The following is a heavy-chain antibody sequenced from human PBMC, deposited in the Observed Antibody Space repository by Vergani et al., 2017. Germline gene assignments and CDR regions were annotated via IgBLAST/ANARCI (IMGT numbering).Heavy chain of an antibody. V-gene: IGHV1-18*01. CDR2: ISAYNGNT. CDR1: GYNFTSYG. Sequence: QVQLVQSGAEVKKPGASVKVSCKASGYNFTSYGISWVRQAPGQGLEWMGWISAYNGNTNYSQQLQGRVTMTTDTSTSTAYMELRSLRSDDTAVYYCARLPSTYYYDSSGSYYFDYWGQGTLVTVSS. D-gene: IGHD3-22*01. J-gene: IGHJ4*02. CDR3: ARLPSTYYYDSSGSYYFDY.